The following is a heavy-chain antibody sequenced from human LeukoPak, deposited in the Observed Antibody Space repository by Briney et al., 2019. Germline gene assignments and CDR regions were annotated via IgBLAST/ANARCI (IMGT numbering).Heavy chain of an antibody. CDR1: GFTFDDYA. CDR3: AKGLNYGDYVGPLDY. D-gene: IGHD4-17*01. V-gene: IGHV3-9*01. CDR2: ISWNSGSI. Sequence: GGSLRLSCAASGFTFDDYAMHWGRQAPGKGLGGVSGISWNSGSIGYADSVKGRFTISRDNAKNSLYLQMNSLRAEDTALYYCAKGLNYGDYVGPLDYWGQGTLVTVSS. J-gene: IGHJ4*02.